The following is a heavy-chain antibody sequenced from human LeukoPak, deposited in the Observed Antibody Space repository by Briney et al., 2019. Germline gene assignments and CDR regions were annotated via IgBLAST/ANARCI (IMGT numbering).Heavy chain of an antibody. CDR1: GYIXTNYW. CDR2: IYPGDSDT. CDR3: ARHMTVTTSALDY. V-gene: IGHV5-51*01. Sequence: ESLQISWEXSGYIXTNYWIDWVRPLPGKGLEWMGIIYPGDSDTKYSPSFQGQATISANKSISTAYLQWSSLKASDTAMYYCARHMTVTTSALDYWGQGTLVTVPS. D-gene: IGHD4-17*01. J-gene: IGHJ4*02.